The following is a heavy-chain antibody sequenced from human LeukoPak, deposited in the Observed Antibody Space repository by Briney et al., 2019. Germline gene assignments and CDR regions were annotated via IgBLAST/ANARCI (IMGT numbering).Heavy chain of an antibody. CDR2: IKKDGSDQ. Sequence: GGSLILSCAASGFTFSSYWMTWVRQAPGKGLEWVANIKKDGSDQYYGDSVKGRFTISRDNTKNSLFLQMNSLRAEDTAMYYCTTYYDSGPSKGWGQGTLVTVSS. V-gene: IGHV3-7*05. J-gene: IGHJ4*02. CDR1: GFTFSSYW. CDR3: TTYYDSGPSKG. D-gene: IGHD3-22*01.